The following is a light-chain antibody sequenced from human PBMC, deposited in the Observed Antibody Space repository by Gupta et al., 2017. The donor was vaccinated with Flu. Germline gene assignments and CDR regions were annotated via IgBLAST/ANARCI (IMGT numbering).Light chain of an antibody. J-gene: IGLJ3*02. V-gene: IGLV1-47*01. Sequence: QAVLTPPPSATGPPPRPVTISCSGGRSNIGRNYVHWYQQLPGTAPKLLIYRNNQRPSGVPDRFSGSKSDTSASLAISGLRSEDEGDYFCASWDDSQTVQWVFGGGTKLTVL. CDR2: RNN. CDR3: ASWDDSQTVQWV. CDR1: RSNIGRNY.